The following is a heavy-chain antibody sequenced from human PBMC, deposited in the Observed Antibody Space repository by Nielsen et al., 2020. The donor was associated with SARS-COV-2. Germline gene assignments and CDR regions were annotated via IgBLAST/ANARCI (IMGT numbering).Heavy chain of an antibody. D-gene: IGHD6-13*01. V-gene: IGHV4-59*12. CDR2: IYYSGST. Sequence: SETLSLTCTVSGGSISSYYWSWIRQHPGKGLEWIGYIYYSGSTNYNPSLKSRVTISVDTSKNQFSLKLSSVTAADTAVYYCARGVTIAAAGTRNFDYWGQGTLVTVSS. CDR3: ARGVTIAAAGTRNFDY. J-gene: IGHJ4*02. CDR1: GGSISSYY.